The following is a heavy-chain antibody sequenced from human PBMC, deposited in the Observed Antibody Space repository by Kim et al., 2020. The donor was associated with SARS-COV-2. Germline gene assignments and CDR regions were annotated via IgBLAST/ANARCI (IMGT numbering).Heavy chain of an antibody. V-gene: IGHV3-9*01. CDR3: AKDSSHYYASGSYHDY. Sequence: GGSLRLSCAASGFTFGDYAMHWVRQAPGKGLEWVSGISWNSGSIGYADSVKGRFTISRDNAKNSLYLQMNSLRAEDTALYYCAKDSSHYYASGSYHDYWGQGTLVTVSS. CDR2: ISWNSGSI. D-gene: IGHD3-10*01. J-gene: IGHJ4*02. CDR1: GFTFGDYA.